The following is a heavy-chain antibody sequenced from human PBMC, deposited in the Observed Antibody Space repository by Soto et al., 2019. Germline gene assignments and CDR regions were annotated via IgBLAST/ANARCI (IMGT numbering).Heavy chain of an antibody. J-gene: IGHJ6*02. CDR2: INPIFRTA. V-gene: IGHV1-69*05. CDR3: ARGRTDFSNAHLARGMDV. CDR1: RDTFRTYA. Sequence: QVQLVQSGAEVKKPGSSVKVSCKAPRDTFRTYAINWVRQAPGQGLGWMGVINPIFRTANYAQKFQGRVTITSDESTSTAYMDLSRLRSEDTAVYYCARGRTDFSNAHLARGMDVWGQGTTVIVSS. D-gene: IGHD6-13*01.